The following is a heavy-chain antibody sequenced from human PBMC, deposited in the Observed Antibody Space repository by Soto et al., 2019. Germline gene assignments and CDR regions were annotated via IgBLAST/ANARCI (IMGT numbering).Heavy chain of an antibody. Sequence: SETLSLTCTVSGGSISSYYWSWIRQPPGKGLEWIGYIYYSGSTNYNPSLKSRVTISVDTSKNQFSLKLSPVTAADTAVYYCARGPRQYWFDPWGQGTLVTVSS. J-gene: IGHJ5*02. CDR3: ARGPRQYWFDP. CDR2: IYYSGST. V-gene: IGHV4-59*01. CDR1: GGSISSYY.